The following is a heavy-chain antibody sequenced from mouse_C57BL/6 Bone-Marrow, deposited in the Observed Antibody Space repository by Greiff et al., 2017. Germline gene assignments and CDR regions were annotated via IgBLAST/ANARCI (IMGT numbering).Heavy chain of an antibody. CDR2: IYPGDGDT. J-gene: IGHJ4*01. D-gene: IGHD2-3*01. CDR1: GYAFSSSW. Sequence: VQLQQSGPELVKPGASVKISCKASGYAFSSSWMNWVKQRPGKGLEWIGRIYPGDGDTNYNGKFKGKATLTADKSSSTAYMQLSSLTSEDSAVYFCARGRRWLLTYAMDYWGQGTSVTVSS. V-gene: IGHV1-82*01. CDR3: ARGRRWLLTYAMDY.